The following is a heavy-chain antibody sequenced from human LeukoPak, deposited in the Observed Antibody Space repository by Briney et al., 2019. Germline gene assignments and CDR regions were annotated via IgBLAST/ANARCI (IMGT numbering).Heavy chain of an antibody. J-gene: IGHJ6*03. CDR2: IYHSGST. CDR1: GGSISSYY. D-gene: IGHD6-19*01. Sequence: SETLSLTCTVSGGSISSYYWSWIRQPPGKGLEWIGYIYHSGSTNYNPSLKSRATISEDTSKNQLSLKLTSVTAADTALYYCARSLYSTGWYPYYYYMDVWGKGTTVTIPS. V-gene: IGHV4-59*01. CDR3: ARSLYSTGWYPYYYYMDV.